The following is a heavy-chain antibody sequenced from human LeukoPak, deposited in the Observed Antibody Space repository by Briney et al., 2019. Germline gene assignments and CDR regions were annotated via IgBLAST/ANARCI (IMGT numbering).Heavy chain of an antibody. D-gene: IGHD1-26*01. V-gene: IGHV6-1*01. CDR1: GDSFSSNSAA. CDR3: ARGELQFDY. J-gene: IGHJ4*02. Sequence: SPTLSLTCAISGDSFSSNSAAWNWLRQSPSRGLEWLGRTYYRSKWYNDYAGSVESRITINPDTSKNQFSLQLNSVTPEDTALYYCARGELQFDYWGQGTLVTVSS. CDR2: TYYRSKWYN.